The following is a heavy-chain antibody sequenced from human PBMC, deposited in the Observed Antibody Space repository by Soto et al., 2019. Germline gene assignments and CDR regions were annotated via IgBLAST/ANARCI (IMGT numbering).Heavy chain of an antibody. CDR2: IRSKANSYAT. CDR1: GFTFSGSA. J-gene: IGHJ3*02. Sequence: GGSLRLSCAASGFTFSGSAMHWVRQASGKGLEWVGRIRSKANSYATAYAASVKGRFTISRDDSKNTAYLQMNSLKTEDTAVYYCIRPRTGDRAFDIWGQGTMVTVSS. CDR3: IRPRTGDRAFDI. V-gene: IGHV3-73*01. D-gene: IGHD7-27*01.